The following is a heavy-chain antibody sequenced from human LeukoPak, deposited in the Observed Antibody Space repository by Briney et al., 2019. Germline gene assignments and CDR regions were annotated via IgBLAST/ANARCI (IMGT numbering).Heavy chain of an antibody. V-gene: IGHV1-46*01. CDR2: INPSGGST. Sequence: GASVKVSCKASGYTFTRYGISWVRQAPGQGLEWMGIINPSGGSTSYAQKFQGRVTMTRDTSTSTVYMELSSLRSEDTAVYYCARGLGRSSPHPWGQGTLVTVSS. CDR1: GYTFTRYG. D-gene: IGHD6-13*01. CDR3: ARGLGRSSPHP. J-gene: IGHJ5*02.